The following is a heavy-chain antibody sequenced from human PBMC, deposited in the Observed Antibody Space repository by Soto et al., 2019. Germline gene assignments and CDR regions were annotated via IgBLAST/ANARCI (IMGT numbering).Heavy chain of an antibody. V-gene: IGHV1-46*01. J-gene: IGHJ3*02. Sequence: QVQLVQSGAEVKKPGASVKVSCKASGYTFTSYYMHWVRQTPGQGLEWMGIINPSGGSTRYAEKFLSRVTMNRDTSTSTVYMELSRLRCEDTVVDYCAREGEYNLNEKGAFDIWGQGTMVTVSS. D-gene: IGHD1-1*01. CDR1: GYTFTSYY. CDR2: INPSGGST. CDR3: AREGEYNLNEKGAFDI.